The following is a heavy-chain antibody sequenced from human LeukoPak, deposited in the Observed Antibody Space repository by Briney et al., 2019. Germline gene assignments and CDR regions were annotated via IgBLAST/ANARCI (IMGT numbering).Heavy chain of an antibody. CDR3: AKEWTGRWLQKYAFDY. V-gene: IGHV3-30*18. CDR1: GFTFSSYG. CDR2: ISYDGSNK. Sequence: GGSLRLSCAASGFTFSSYGMHWVRQAPGKGLEWVAVISYDGSNKYYADSVKGRFTISRDNSKNTLYLQMNSLRAEDTAVYYCAKEWTGRWLQKYAFDYWGQGTLVTVSS. D-gene: IGHD5-24*01. J-gene: IGHJ4*02.